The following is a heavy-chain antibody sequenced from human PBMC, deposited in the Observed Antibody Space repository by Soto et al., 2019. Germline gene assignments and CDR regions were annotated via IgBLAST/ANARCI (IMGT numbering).Heavy chain of an antibody. CDR3: ARVYGSGSLTNWFDP. CDR1: GGSIRSSL. J-gene: IGHJ5*02. D-gene: IGHD3-10*01. V-gene: IGHV4-59*01. Sequence: KTSETLSLTCTVSGGSIRSSLWSWIRQPPGKGLEWIGYIYYSGNTNYNPSLKSRVTISVDTSKNQFSLKLTSVTAADTAVYYCARVYGSGSLTNWFDPWGQGTLVTVSS. CDR2: IYYSGNT.